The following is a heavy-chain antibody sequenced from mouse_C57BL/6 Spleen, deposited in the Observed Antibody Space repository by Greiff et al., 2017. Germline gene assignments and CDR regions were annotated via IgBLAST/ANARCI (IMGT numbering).Heavy chain of an antibody. CDR1: GFTFSSYA. CDR3: TRDGGLPFFAY. CDR2: ISSGGDYI. D-gene: IGHD2-4*01. V-gene: IGHV5-9-1*02. J-gene: IGHJ3*01. Sequence: EVLLVESGEGLVKPGGSLKLSCAASGFTFSSYAMSWVRQTPEKRLEWVAYISSGGDYIYYADTVKGRFTISRDNARNTLYLQMSSLKSEDTAMYYCTRDGGLPFFAYWGQGTLVTVSA.